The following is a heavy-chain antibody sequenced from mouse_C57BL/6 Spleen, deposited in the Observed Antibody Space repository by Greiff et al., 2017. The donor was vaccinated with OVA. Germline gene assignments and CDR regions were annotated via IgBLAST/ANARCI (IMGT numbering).Heavy chain of an antibody. CDR3: EGAGTDWYFDV. J-gene: IGHJ1*03. V-gene: IGHV1-19*01. Sequence: EVQLVESGPVLVKPGASVKMSCKASGYTFTDYYMNWVKQSHGKSLEWIGVINPYNGGTSYNQKFKGKATLTVDKSSSTAYMELNSLTSEDSAVYYCEGAGTDWYFDVWGTGTTVTVSS. CDR2: INPYNGGT. D-gene: IGHD3-3*01. CDR1: GYTFTDYY.